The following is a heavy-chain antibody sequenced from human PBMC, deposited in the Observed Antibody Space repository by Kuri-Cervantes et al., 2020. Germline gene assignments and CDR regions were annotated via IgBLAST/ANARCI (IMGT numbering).Heavy chain of an antibody. CDR2: TNHRGST. D-gene: IGHD3-10*01. V-gene: IGHV4-34*01. CDR1: GGSLSGYY. Sequence: SETLSLTCAVYGGSLSGYYWSWIRQPPGKGLEWIGETNHRGSTNYKPSLKSRVAMSVDTSKNQFSLKLRSVSAADTAVYYCARGQITMVRGIIGPGPGFDQWGQGTPVTVSS. CDR3: ARGQITMVRGIIGPGPGFDQ. J-gene: IGHJ4*02.